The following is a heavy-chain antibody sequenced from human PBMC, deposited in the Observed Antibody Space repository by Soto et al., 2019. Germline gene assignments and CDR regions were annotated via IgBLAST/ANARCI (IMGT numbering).Heavy chain of an antibody. D-gene: IGHD3-10*01. CDR1: GFTFSSYA. Sequence: GGSLRLSCAASGFTFSSYAMSWVRQAPGKGLEWVSAISGSGGSTYYADSVKGRFTISRDNSKNTLYLQMNSLRDEDTAVYDCAEGRDCYGSGVAEYFQHWGQGTLVTVSS. CDR2: ISGSGGST. V-gene: IGHV3-23*01. CDR3: AEGRDCYGSGVAEYFQH. J-gene: IGHJ1*01.